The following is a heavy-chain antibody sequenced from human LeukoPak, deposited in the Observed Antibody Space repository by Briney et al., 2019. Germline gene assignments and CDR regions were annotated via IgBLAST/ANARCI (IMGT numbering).Heavy chain of an antibody. CDR1: GGSFSGYY. J-gene: IGHJ4*02. CDR2: INHSGST. CDR3: ARGVTTVTTSQYYFDY. D-gene: IGHD4-17*01. V-gene: IGHV4-34*01. Sequence: PSETLSLTCAVYGGSFSGYYWSWIRRPPGKGLGWIGEINHSGSTNYDPSLKSRVTISVDTSKNKSSLKLSSVTAADTAVYYCARGVTTVTTSQYYFDYWGQGTLVTVSS.